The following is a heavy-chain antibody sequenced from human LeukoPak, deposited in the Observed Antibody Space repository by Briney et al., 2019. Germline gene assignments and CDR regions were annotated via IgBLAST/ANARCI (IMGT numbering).Heavy chain of an antibody. CDR1: GGSISSSSYY. V-gene: IGHV4-39*01. CDR2: IYYSGST. J-gene: IGHJ4*02. D-gene: IGHD2-2*01. Sequence: PSETLSLTCTVSGGSISSSSYYWGWIRQPPGKGLEWIGSIYYSGSTYYNPSLKSRVPISVDTSKNQFSLKLSSVTAADTAVYYCARLLYCSSTSCLYYFDYWGQGTLVTVSS. CDR3: ARLLYCSSTSCLYYFDY.